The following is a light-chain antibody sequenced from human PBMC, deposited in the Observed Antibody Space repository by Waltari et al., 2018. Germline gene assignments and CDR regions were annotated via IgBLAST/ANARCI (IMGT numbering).Light chain of an antibody. CDR2: KAS. V-gene: IGKV1-5*03. CDR1: PNIHSW. Sequence: DIELTQSPSTLSAAVGDRVTITCRASPNIHSWLAWYQQKPGKAPKLLIYKASSLESGVPSRFSGSGSGTEFTLTISSLQPDDLATYYCQQYESDSPFTFGPGTKVDIK. J-gene: IGKJ3*01. CDR3: QQYESDSPFT.